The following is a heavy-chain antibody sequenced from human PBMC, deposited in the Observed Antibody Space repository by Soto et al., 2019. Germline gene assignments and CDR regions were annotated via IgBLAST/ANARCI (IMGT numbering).Heavy chain of an antibody. D-gene: IGHD5-18*01. Sequence: VQLVESGGGLVKPGGSLRLSCAASGFTFSSYSMNWVRQAPGKGLEWVSSISSSSSYIYYADSVKGRFTISRDNAKNSLYLQMNSLRAEDTAVYYCARDHRAIQEAYYFDYWGQGTLVTVSS. CDR1: GFTFSSYS. J-gene: IGHJ4*02. V-gene: IGHV3-21*01. CDR2: ISSSSSYI. CDR3: ARDHRAIQEAYYFDY.